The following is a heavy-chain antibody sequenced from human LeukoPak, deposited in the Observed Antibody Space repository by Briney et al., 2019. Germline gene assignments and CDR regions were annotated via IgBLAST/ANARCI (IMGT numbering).Heavy chain of an antibody. CDR1: GGTFSSYA. Sequence: SVKVSCKASGGTFSSYAISWVRQAPGHGLEWMVGIIPIFGTANYAQKFQGRVTITADESTSTAYMELSSLRSEDTAVYYCARKLYDYGDYLRDAFDIWGQGTMVNVSS. V-gene: IGHV1-69*01. J-gene: IGHJ3*02. CDR3: ARKLYDYGDYLRDAFDI. D-gene: IGHD4-17*01. CDR2: IIPIFGTA.